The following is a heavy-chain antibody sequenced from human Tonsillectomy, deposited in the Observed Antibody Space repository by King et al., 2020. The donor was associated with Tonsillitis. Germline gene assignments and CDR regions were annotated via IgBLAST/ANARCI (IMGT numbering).Heavy chain of an antibody. CDR2: IYYSGST. CDR3: ARDRVNRLRMVPQPGWYFDL. D-gene: IGHD5-12*01. J-gene: IGHJ2*01. Sequence: VQLQESGPGLVKPSETLSLTCTVSGGSISSYYWNWIRQPPGKGLEWIGYIYYSGSTNYNPSLKSRVTISVDTSKNQFSLKLSSVTAADTAVYYCARDRVNRLRMVPQPGWYFDLWGRGTLVTVSS. CDR1: GGSISSYY. V-gene: IGHV4-59*01.